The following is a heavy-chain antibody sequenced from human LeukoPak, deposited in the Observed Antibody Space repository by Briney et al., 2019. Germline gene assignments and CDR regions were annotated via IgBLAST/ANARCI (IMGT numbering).Heavy chain of an antibody. CDR3: AREFGVPSHSFDY. Sequence: SETLSLTCTVYGGSFNDYYWNWIRQPPGKGLEWIGKISHSGSTNYNPSLKSRVTISLDTSKNQFSLKLSSVTAADTAVYYCAREFGVPSHSFDYWGQGTLVTVSS. CDR2: ISHSGST. J-gene: IGHJ4*02. CDR1: GGSFNDYY. D-gene: IGHD3-10*01. V-gene: IGHV4-34*01.